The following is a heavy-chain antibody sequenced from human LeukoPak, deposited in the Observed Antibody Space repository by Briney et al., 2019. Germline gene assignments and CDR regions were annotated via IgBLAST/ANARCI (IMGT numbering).Heavy chain of an antibody. J-gene: IGHJ3*02. CDR2: ISSSGSYI. Sequence: RPGGSLRLSRAASGFTFSSYAMNWVRQAPGKGLEWVSSISSSGSYIYYADSVKGRFTISRDNAKNSLYLQMNSLRAEDTAVYYCARNYEKAFDIWGQGTMVTVSS. V-gene: IGHV3-21*01. CDR3: ARNYEKAFDI. D-gene: IGHD3-3*01. CDR1: GFTFSSYA.